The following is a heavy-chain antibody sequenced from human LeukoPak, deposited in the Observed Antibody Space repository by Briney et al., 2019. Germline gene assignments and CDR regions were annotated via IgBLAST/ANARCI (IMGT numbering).Heavy chain of an antibody. Sequence: GGSLRLSCGVSGFTFSSYGMNWLRQAPGKGLEWVSSIGSSSSYTYYAESVKGRFTISRDNAKNSLHLQMNSLRAEDTAVYYCAASTKHTAMVDYWGQGTLVTVSS. CDR3: AASTKHTAMVDY. D-gene: IGHD5-18*01. J-gene: IGHJ4*02. V-gene: IGHV3-21*01. CDR2: IGSSSSYT. CDR1: GFTFSSYG.